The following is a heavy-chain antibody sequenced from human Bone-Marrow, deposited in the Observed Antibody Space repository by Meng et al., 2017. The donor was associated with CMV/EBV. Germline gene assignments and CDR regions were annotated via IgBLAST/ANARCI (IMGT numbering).Heavy chain of an antibody. CDR3: ARVPGYDFWSGYRGMDV. CDR1: GYTFTSYG. CDR2: ISAYNGNT. J-gene: IGHJ6*02. V-gene: IGHV1-18*01. D-gene: IGHD3-3*01. Sequence: ASVKVSCKASGYTFTSYGISWVRQAPGQGLEWMGWISAYNGNTNYAQKLQGRVTMTTDTSTSTAYMELRSLRSYDTAVYYCARVPGYDFWSGYRGMDVWGQGTTVTVSS.